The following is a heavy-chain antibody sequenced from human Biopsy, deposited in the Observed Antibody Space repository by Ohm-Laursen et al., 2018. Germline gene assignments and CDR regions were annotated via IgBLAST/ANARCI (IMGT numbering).Heavy chain of an antibody. Sequence: GTLSLTCAVYGESFNGYYWSWIRQTPGKGLEWIGEINHSGRTNYNPSLKSRVTISVDTSKNQFSLKVRSVTAADTAVYYCVRGVDYYDPYHYYALDVWGQGTTVAVSS. CDR1: GESFNGYY. CDR3: VRGVDYYDPYHYYALDV. V-gene: IGHV4-34*01. D-gene: IGHD3-22*01. CDR2: INHSGRT. J-gene: IGHJ6*02.